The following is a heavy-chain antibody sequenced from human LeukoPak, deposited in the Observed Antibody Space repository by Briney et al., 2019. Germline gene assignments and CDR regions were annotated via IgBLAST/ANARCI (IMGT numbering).Heavy chain of an antibody. J-gene: IGHJ4*02. D-gene: IGHD3-9*01. CDR2: IYYSGST. Sequence: SETLSLTCTVSGGSISGYYWSWIRQPPGKGLEWIGYIYYSGSTKYNPSPKSRVTMSVDTSKNQFSLKLSSVTAADTAVYYCARQMSGSDWYLFDYWGQGTLVTVSS. CDR3: ARQMSGSDWYLFDY. CDR1: GGSISGYY. V-gene: IGHV4-59*08.